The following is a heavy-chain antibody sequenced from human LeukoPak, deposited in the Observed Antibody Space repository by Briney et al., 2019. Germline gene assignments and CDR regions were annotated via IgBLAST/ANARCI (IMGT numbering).Heavy chain of an antibody. CDR3: AKESYYDFWSGYPLDY. D-gene: IGHD3-3*01. Sequence: GGSLRLSCAASGFTLSSYAMSWVRQAPGKGLEWVSAISGSGGSTYYADSVKGRFTISRDNSKNTLYLQMNSLRAEDTAVYYCAKESYYDFWSGYPLDYWGQGTLVTVSS. V-gene: IGHV3-23*01. CDR2: ISGSGGST. CDR1: GFTLSSYA. J-gene: IGHJ4*02.